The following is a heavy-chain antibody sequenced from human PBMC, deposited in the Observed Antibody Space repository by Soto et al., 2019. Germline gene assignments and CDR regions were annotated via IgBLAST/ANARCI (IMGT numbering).Heavy chain of an antibody. CDR3: ARPSARGYSYAFDI. J-gene: IGHJ3*02. D-gene: IGHD3-22*01. CDR2: IYYSGST. Sequence: SETLSLTCTVSGGSVSSGSYYWSWIRQPPGKGLEWIGYIYYSGSTNYNPSLKSRVTISVDTSKNQFSLKLSSVTAADTAVYYCARPSARGYSYAFDIWGQGTMVTVSS. CDR1: GGSVSSGSYY. V-gene: IGHV4-61*01.